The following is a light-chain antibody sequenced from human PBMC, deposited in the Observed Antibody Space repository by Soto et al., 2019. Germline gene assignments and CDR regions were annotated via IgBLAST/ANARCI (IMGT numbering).Light chain of an antibody. V-gene: IGKV3-11*01. J-gene: IGKJ1*01. CDR1: QSVSRY. Sequence: EIVLTQSPATLSLSPGERATLYCRASQSVSRYLAWYQQKPGLPPRLLIFDASNRATGIPARFSGSGSGTDFTLTISSLEPEDFAVYYCQQRSNWPPWTFGQGTKVDIK. CDR3: QQRSNWPPWT. CDR2: DAS.